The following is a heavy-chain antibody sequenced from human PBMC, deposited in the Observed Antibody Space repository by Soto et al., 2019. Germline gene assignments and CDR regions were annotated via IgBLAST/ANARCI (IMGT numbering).Heavy chain of an antibody. D-gene: IGHD5-18*01. Sequence: SLSLSFAASGFTFDDYAKHWVRQAPGKGLEWVSGISWNSGSIGYADSVKGRFTISRDNAKNSLYLQMNSLRAEDTALYYCAKGGYSYGDFDYWGQGTLVTVSA. CDR3: AKGGYSYGDFDY. J-gene: IGHJ4*02. CDR2: ISWNSGSI. CDR1: GFTFDDYA. V-gene: IGHV3-9*01.